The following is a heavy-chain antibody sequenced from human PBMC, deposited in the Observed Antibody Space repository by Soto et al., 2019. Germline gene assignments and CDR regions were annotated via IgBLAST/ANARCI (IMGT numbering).Heavy chain of an antibody. CDR3: AAVRYDFWSGYPPYFDY. CDR1: GFTFTSSA. CDR2: IVVGSGNT. Sequence: SVKVSCKASGFTFTSSAVQWVRRARGQRLEWIGWIVVGSGNTNYAQKFQERVTITRDMSTSTAYMELSSLRSEDTAVYYCAAVRYDFWSGYPPYFDYWGQGTLVTVSS. V-gene: IGHV1-58*01. J-gene: IGHJ4*02. D-gene: IGHD3-3*01.